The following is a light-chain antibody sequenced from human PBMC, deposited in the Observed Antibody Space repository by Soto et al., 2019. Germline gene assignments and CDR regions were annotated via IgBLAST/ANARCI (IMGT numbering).Light chain of an antibody. CDR2: DAS. CDR3: QHYDNLPPTWT. CDR1: QDIATY. Sequence: DIQMTQSPSSLSASVGNRVTITCQASQDIATYLNWYQQKPGKAPNLLIHDASNLETGVPSRFSGGGSGTHFTFTITNLQPEDIETYYCQHYDNLPPTWTFGQGTKVEIE. V-gene: IGKV1-33*01. J-gene: IGKJ1*01.